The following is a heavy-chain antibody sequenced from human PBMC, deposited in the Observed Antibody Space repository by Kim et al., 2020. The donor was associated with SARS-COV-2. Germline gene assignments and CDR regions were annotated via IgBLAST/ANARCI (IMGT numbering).Heavy chain of an antibody. CDR3: ARDQGAAAGFFWFDP. D-gene: IGHD6-13*01. J-gene: IGHJ5*02. Sequence: QKFQGRVTITADESTSTAYMELSSLRSEDTAVYYCARDQGAAAGFFWFDPWGQGTLVTVSS. V-gene: IGHV1-69*01.